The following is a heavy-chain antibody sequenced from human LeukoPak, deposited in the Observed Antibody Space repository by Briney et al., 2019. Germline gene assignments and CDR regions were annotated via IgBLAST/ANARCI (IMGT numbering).Heavy chain of an antibody. Sequence: PGGSLRLSCAASGFTFSSYSMNRVRQAPGKGLEWVSSISSSSSYIYYADSVKGRFTISRDNAKNSLYLRMNSLRAEDTAVYYCARDSCGGDCRDYWGQGTLVTVSS. CDR3: ARDSCGGDCRDY. V-gene: IGHV3-21*01. D-gene: IGHD2-21*01. CDR1: GFTFSSYS. CDR2: ISSSSSYI. J-gene: IGHJ4*02.